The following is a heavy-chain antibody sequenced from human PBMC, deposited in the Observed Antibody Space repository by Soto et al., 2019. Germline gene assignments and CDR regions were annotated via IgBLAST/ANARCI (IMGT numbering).Heavy chain of an antibody. D-gene: IGHD1-26*01. J-gene: IGHJ4*02. CDR2: ISWNSGSI. V-gene: IGHV3-9*01. Sequence: EVQLVESGGGLVQPGRSLRLSCAASGFTFDDYAMHWVRQAPGKGLEWVSGISWNSGSIGYADSVKGRFTISRDNAKNSLYLQMRILRAEDTALYYCAKDMGGVFVRRGYFEYWGQGTLVTVSS. CDR3: AKDMGGVFVRRGYFEY. CDR1: GFTFDDYA.